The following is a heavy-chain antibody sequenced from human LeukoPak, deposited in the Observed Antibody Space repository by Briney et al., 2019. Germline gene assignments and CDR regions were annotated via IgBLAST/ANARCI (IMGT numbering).Heavy chain of an antibody. CDR2: IDSSGTTI. J-gene: IGHJ4*02. CDR3: AKFAQRYCSGGSCHPFDY. V-gene: IGHV3-48*01. Sequence: GGSLRLSCATSGFTFSGFTMNWVSQAPGKGLLWVSYIDSSGTTIYYADSVKGRFTISRDNSKNTLHLQMNSLRAEDTAAYYCAKFAQRYCSGGSCHPFDYWGQGTLVTVSS. D-gene: IGHD2-15*01. CDR1: GFTFSGFT.